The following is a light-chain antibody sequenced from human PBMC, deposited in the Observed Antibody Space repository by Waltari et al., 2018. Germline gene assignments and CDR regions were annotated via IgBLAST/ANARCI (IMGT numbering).Light chain of an antibody. CDR1: QSGNMY. Sequence: EIVFTQFPATLSWSPGESATLSCRASQSGNMYLAWYQQRPGQAPRLLIYDTSNRATDIPARFSGSGSETDFSLTISSLEPEDFAVYYCQQRRNWPLTFGGGTKVEIK. CDR3: QQRRNWPLT. J-gene: IGKJ4*01. V-gene: IGKV3-11*01. CDR2: DTS.